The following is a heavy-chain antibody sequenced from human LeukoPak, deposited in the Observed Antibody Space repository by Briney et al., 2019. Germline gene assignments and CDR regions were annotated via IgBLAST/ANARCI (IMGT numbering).Heavy chain of an antibody. D-gene: IGHD6-13*01. CDR1: GFTFSSYS. V-gene: IGHV3-48*04. J-gene: IGHJ4*02. CDR3: ARGGVYSSRGIDY. CDR2: ISSSSSTI. Sequence: GGSLRLSCAASGFTFSSYSMNWVRKAPGKGLEWVSYISSSSSTIYYADSVKGRFTISRDNAKNSLYLQMNSLRAEDTAVYYCARGGVYSSRGIDYWGQGTLVTVSS.